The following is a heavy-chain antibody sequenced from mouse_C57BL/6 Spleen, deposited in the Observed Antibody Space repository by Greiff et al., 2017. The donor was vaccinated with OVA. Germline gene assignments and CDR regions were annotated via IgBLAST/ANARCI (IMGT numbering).Heavy chain of an antibody. V-gene: IGHV1-59*01. Sequence: QVQLQQPGAELVRPGTSVKLSCKASGYTFTSYWMHWVKQRPGQGLEWIGVIDPSDSYTNYNQKFKGKATLTVDTSSSTAYMQLSSLTSEDSAVYYGAREGRYDFYAMDYWGQGTSVTVSS. J-gene: IGHJ4*01. CDR3: AREGRYDFYAMDY. CDR1: GYTFTSYW. CDR2: IDPSDSYT.